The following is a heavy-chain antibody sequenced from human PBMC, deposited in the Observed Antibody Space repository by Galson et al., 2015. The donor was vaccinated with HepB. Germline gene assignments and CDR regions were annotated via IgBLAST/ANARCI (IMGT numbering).Heavy chain of an antibody. CDR3: AKVGCSSSSCPYPTYNRFDT. CDR2: ISSSGGST. Sequence: SLRLSCAASGFTFSIYGMSWVRQAPGQGLDWVSGISSSGGSTFYADSVKGRFTISRDNSKNTVYLQMNSLRDEDTAIYYCAKVGCSSSSCPYPTYNRFDTWGQGTHVTVSS. V-gene: IGHV3-23*01. CDR1: GFTFSIYG. J-gene: IGHJ5*02. D-gene: IGHD2-2*01.